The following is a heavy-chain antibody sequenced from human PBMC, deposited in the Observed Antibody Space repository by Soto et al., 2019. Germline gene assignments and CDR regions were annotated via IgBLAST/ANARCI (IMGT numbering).Heavy chain of an antibody. J-gene: IGHJ4*02. D-gene: IGHD3-10*01. V-gene: IGHV1-18*01. CDR3: ARDYYRSGSSPGY. CDR2: ISAYNGNT. CDR1: GYTFTSYG. Sequence: GASVKVSCKASGYTFTSYGISWVRQAPGQGLEWMGWISAYNGNTNSARKLQGRVTMTTDTSTSTAYMEVTSLRFDDTAVYYCARDYYRSGSSPGYWGQGTLVTVSS.